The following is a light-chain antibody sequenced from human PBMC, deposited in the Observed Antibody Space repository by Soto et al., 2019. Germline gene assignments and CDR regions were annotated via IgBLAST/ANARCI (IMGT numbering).Light chain of an antibody. CDR2: EEN. V-gene: IGLV6-57*04. CDR3: QSDDSTNRV. CDR1: SGSIASNY. J-gene: IGLJ3*02. Sequence: NFLLTQPHSASESPGKTVTISCTRSSGSIASNYVPCYQQRPGCAPTTVIHEENQRASWVPDRFSGCIDRSSNSASLTFSGLTSEDDADYYCQSDDSTNRVFGGGTKLTVL.